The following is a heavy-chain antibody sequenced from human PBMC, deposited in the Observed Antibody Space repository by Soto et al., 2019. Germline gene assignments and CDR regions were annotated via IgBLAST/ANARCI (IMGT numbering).Heavy chain of an antibody. J-gene: IGHJ6*03. Sequence: QVQLVQSGAEVKKPGASVKVSCKASGYTFTSYDINWVRQATGQGLEWMGWMNPNSGNTGYAQKFQGRVTMTRNTSISTVYMELSSLRSEDTAVYYCARGRREQQPEMRLYYYYSMDVWGKGTTVTVSS. CDR1: GYTFTSYD. D-gene: IGHD6-13*01. V-gene: IGHV1-8*01. CDR3: ARGRREQQPEMRLYYYYSMDV. CDR2: MNPNSGNT.